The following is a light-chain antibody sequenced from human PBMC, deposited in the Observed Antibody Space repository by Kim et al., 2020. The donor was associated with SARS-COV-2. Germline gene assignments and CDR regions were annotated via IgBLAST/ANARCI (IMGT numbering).Light chain of an antibody. CDR2: QDT. CDR3: QTWDSITVV. J-gene: IGLJ2*01. Sequence: SYELTQPPSVSVSPGQTASITCSGDKLGEKYACWYQQKPGQSPVLVIYQDTKRPSGIPERFSGPNSGNTATLTISGTQAMDEADYYCQTWDSITVVFGGGTQLTVL. CDR1: KLGEKY. V-gene: IGLV3-1*01.